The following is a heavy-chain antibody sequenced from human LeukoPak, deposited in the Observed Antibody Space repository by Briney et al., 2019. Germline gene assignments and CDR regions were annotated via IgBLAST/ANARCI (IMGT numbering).Heavy chain of an antibody. V-gene: IGHV4-30-4*01. CDR3: ARAPANYYDSSGLDY. D-gene: IGHD3-22*01. CDR2: IYYSGST. J-gene: IGHJ4*02. CDR1: GGSISSGDYY. Sequence: SETLSLTCTVSGGSISSGDYYWSWIRQPPGKGLEWIGYIYYSGSTYYNPSLKSRVTISVDTSKNQFSLKLSSVTAADTAVNYCARAPANYYDSSGLDYWGQGTLVTVSS.